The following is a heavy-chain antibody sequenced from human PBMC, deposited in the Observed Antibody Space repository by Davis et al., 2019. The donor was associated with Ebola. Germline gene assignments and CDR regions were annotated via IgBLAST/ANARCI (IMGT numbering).Heavy chain of an antibody. Sequence: SETLSLTCTVSGGPISSYYWSWIRQPPGKGLEWIGYIYYSGSTNYNPSLKSRVTISVDTSKNQFSLKLSSVTAADTAVYYCARVRRDGYLSWGQGTLVTVSS. J-gene: IGHJ5*02. CDR3: ARVRRDGYLS. CDR2: IYYSGST. CDR1: GGPISSYY. D-gene: IGHD5-24*01. V-gene: IGHV4-59*01.